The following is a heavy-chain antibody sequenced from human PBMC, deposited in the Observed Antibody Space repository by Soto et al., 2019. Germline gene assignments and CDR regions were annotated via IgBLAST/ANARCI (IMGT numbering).Heavy chain of an antibody. CDR3: AQDRGWGVVSPSHDS. CDR1: GFTFRNFV. CDR2: IRATGGLT. Sequence: EVQLLESGGGVVQPGGSLRLSCAASGFTFRNFVMSWVRQAPGKGLEWVSAIRATGGLTFYADSVKGRFTISRDNSKNMLYLQIDSLRDEDTALYFCAQDRGWGVVSPSHDSWGQGTLVTVSS. D-gene: IGHD2-21*01. V-gene: IGHV3-23*01. J-gene: IGHJ4*02.